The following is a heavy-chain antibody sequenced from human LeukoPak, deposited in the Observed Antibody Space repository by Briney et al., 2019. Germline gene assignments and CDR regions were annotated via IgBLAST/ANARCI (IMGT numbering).Heavy chain of an antibody. Sequence: PGRSLTLSCAASGFTFDDYAMHWVRQATGKGLEWVSGISWNSGSIGYADSVKGRFTISRDNAKNSLYLQMNSLRAEDTALYYCAKGGHSSSWYLVYWGQGNLVTVSS. D-gene: IGHD6-13*01. CDR1: GFTFDDYA. V-gene: IGHV3-9*01. CDR3: AKGGHSSSWYLVY. J-gene: IGHJ4*02. CDR2: ISWNSGSI.